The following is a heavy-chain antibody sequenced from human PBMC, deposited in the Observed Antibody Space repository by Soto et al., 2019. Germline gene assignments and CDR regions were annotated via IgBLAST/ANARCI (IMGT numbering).Heavy chain of an antibody. Sequence: GGSLRLSCAASGFTFSSYSMNWVRQAPGKGLEWVSYISSSSSTIYYADSVKGRFTISRDNAKNSLYLQMSSLRAEDTAVYYCARGFDILTGLYFRHWGQGTLVTVSS. CDR3: ARGFDILTGLYFRH. CDR1: GFTFSSYS. D-gene: IGHD3-9*01. CDR2: ISSSSSTI. V-gene: IGHV3-48*04. J-gene: IGHJ1*01.